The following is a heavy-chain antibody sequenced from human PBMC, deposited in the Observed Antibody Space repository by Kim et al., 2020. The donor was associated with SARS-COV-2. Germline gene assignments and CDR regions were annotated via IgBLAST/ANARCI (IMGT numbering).Heavy chain of an antibody. V-gene: IGHV4-4*02. Sequence: SETLSLTCAVSGGSISSSNWWSWVRQPPGKGLEWIGEIYHSGSTNYNPSLKSRVTISVDKSKNQFSLKLSSVTAADTAVYYCARVVDYYDSSGYYYVFDYWGQGTLVTVSS. CDR3: ARVVDYYDSSGYYYVFDY. J-gene: IGHJ4*02. CDR2: IYHSGST. D-gene: IGHD3-22*01. CDR1: GGSISSSNW.